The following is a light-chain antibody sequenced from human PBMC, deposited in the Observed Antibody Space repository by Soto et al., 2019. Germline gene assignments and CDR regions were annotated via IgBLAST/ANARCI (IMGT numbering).Light chain of an antibody. CDR3: QQHSHWPPWT. Sequence: ENVLTQSPATLSLSPGERATLSCRASQSVSNYVAWYQQKPGQAPRLLIYDASNRATGIPARFSGSGSGTEFTLTISSLQSEDFAVYYCQQHSHWPPWTFGQGTKVDIK. J-gene: IGKJ1*01. CDR2: DAS. CDR1: QSVSNY. V-gene: IGKV3-11*01.